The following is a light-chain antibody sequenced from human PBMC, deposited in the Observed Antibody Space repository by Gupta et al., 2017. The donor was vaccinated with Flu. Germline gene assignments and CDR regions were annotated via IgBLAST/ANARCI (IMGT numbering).Light chain of an antibody. V-gene: IGLV2-18*01. CDR3: SLYTRRSTWV. J-gene: IGLJ3*02. Sequence: SVTISCAGNSSVRGTYNRVSWYHQPPATPTHLIFFEISHRPSGLPERFSASRSGTTASLTTSGLPAEDAAYYYRSLYTRRSTWVFGGGTKLTVL. CDR1: SSVRGTYNR. CDR2: EIS.